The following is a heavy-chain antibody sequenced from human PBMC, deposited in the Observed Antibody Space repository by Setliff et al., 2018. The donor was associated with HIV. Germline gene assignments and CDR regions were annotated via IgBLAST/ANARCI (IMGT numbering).Heavy chain of an antibody. V-gene: IGHV1-18*01. Sequence: ASVKVSCKASGYNFGLYGISWVRQAPGQRLEWMGWVNEDNDDRNFAPNVQGRLVLTTDTSTNTAYMELTSLTPEDTALYYCVRDEKRAAGGSLYYFDLWGQGTLVTVSS. J-gene: IGHJ4*02. CDR2: VNEDNDDR. CDR1: GYNFGLYG. CDR3: VRDEKRAAGGSLYYFDL. D-gene: IGHD5-12*01.